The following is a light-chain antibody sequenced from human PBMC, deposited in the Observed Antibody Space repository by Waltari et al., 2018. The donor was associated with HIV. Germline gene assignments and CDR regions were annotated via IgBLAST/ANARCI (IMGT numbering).Light chain of an antibody. CDR3: LQTYSFPFT. J-gene: IGKJ2*01. CDR2: TAS. V-gene: IGKV1-39*01. CDR1: QGMNTY. Sequence: DIQMTQSPSSLSASIGDRVTITCRASQGMNTYLSWYQQKPGKAPRLLIHTASSLHAGVPSRFSGSRSGTNFTLTISSLQPEDFATYYGLQTYSFPFTFGHGATMDIK.